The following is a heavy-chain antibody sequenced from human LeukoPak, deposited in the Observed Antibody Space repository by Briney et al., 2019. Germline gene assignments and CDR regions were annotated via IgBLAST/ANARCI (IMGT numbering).Heavy chain of an antibody. J-gene: IGHJ4*02. Sequence: SETLSLTCTVSGGSISSYYWSWIRQPPGKGLEWIGEINHSGSTNYNPSLKSRVTISVDTSKNQFSLKLSSVTAADTAVYYCARRAIRGIAVAGRGEPFDYWGQGTLVTVSS. V-gene: IGHV4-34*01. D-gene: IGHD6-19*01. CDR3: ARRAIRGIAVAGRGEPFDY. CDR2: INHSGST. CDR1: GGSISSYY.